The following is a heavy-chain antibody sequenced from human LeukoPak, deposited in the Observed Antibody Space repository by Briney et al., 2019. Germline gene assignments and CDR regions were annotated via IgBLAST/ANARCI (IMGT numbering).Heavy chain of an antibody. J-gene: IGHJ4*02. CDR2: IYTSGST. Sequence: PSETLSLTCTVSGGSMSSYYWSWIRQPPGKGLEWIGYIYTSGSTNYNPSLKSRVTISVDTSKNQFSLKLSSVTAADTAVYNCARQIAAAGTYFDYWGQGTLVTVSS. D-gene: IGHD6-13*01. CDR3: ARQIAAAGTYFDY. CDR1: GGSMSSYY. V-gene: IGHV4-4*09.